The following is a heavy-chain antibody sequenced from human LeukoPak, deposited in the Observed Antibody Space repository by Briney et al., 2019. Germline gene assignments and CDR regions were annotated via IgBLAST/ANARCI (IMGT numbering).Heavy chain of an antibody. J-gene: IGHJ4*02. V-gene: IGHV3-74*01. Sequence: PGGSLRLSCAASGFTFSNYYMHWIRRAPGKGLFWVSRINPDGSATDYADSVRGRFTISRDNARNMVSLQMNSLGVEDTAVYYCGSINPDHWGQGTLVTVSS. CDR2: INPDGSAT. CDR1: GFTFSNYY. CDR3: GSINPDH. D-gene: IGHD5-12*01.